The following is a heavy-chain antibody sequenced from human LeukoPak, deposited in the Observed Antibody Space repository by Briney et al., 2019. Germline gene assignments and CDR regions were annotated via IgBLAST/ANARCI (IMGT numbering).Heavy chain of an antibody. CDR1: GFTVNSYY. D-gene: IGHD6-19*01. V-gene: IGHV3-53*01. CDR3: AKVDSSAWKALPYDY. J-gene: IGHJ4*02. Sequence: GGSLRLSCAASGFTVNSYYMSWVRQAPGKGLEWISVIYSAGNTYYADSVMGRFTISRDISKNTLYLQMDSLRAEDTAVYYCAKVDSSAWKALPYDYWGQGTLVTVSS. CDR2: IYSAGNT.